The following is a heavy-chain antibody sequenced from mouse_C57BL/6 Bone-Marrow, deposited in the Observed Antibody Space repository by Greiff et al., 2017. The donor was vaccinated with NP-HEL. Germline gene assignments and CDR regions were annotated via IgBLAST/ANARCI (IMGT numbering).Heavy chain of an antibody. CDR2: ISSGGSYT. CDR3: TRHVFTEFAY. D-gene: IGHD1-1*01. Sequence: EVQLVESGGDLVKPGGSLKLSCAASGFTFSSYGMSWVRQTPDKRLEWVATISSGGSYTYYPDSVKGRFTISRNNAKNTLYLQMSSLKTEDTAMYYGTRHVFTEFAYWGQGTLVTVSA. J-gene: IGHJ3*01. CDR1: GFTFSSYG. V-gene: IGHV5-6*01.